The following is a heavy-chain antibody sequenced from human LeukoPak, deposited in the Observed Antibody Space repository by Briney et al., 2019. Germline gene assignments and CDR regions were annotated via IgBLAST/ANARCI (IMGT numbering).Heavy chain of an antibody. CDR1: EFTFSSYA. D-gene: IGHD6-19*01. V-gene: IGHV3-23*01. CDR2: ISAGGGTT. CDR3: AQDSSCWSDLFLCV. J-gene: IGHJ6*01. Sequence: AGGSLRLSHAASEFTFSSYARTRGRQAPGKGLEWVSGISAGGGTTYYAVSVKGRFSISRDNSKKTVYLQMNSLRAEDTAVYYCAQDSSCWSDLFLCVRGERTTVTVSS.